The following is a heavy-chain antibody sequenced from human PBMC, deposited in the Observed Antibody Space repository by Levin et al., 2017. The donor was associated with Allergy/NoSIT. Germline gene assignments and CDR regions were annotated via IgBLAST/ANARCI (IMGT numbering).Heavy chain of an antibody. CDR3: AKDKYSTIGDAFDI. V-gene: IGHV3-23*01. D-gene: IGHD3-10*01. CDR2: ITGSGDST. CDR1: GFTFRSYV. J-gene: IGHJ3*02. Sequence: LSLPCAASGFTFRSYVMTWVRQAPGKGLEWVSLITGSGDSTYYVDSVKGRFTISRDNSENTLYLQMNNLRAEDTAMYYCAKDKYSTIGDAFDIWGQGTMVTVSS.